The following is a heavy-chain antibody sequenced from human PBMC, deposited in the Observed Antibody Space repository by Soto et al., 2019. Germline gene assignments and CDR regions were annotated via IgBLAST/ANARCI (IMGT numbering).Heavy chain of an antibody. V-gene: IGHV6-1*01. Sequence: PSQTLSLTCAISGDSVSSNSAAWNWFRQSPSGGLEWLRRTYDRSKWCYEYAESGKMRITVNLDTSRNQCSLKLHSMTPADTAVYYCATDSYSSIWLCTDYWGKGIQVTVSS. J-gene: IGHJ4*02. CDR2: TYDRSKWCY. D-gene: IGHD5-18*01. CDR3: ATDSYSSIWLCTDY. CDR1: GDSVSSNSAA.